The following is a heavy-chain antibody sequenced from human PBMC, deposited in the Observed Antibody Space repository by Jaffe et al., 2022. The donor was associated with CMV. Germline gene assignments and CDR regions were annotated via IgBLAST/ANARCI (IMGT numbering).Heavy chain of an antibody. J-gene: IGHJ4*02. CDR1: GGSISSSNW. Sequence: QVQLQESGPGLVKPSGTLSLTCAVSGGSISSSNWWSWVRQPPGKGLEWIGEIYHSGSTNYNPSLKSRVTISVDKSKNQFSLKLSSVTAADTAVYYCARESTYDFWSGYSSYYFDYWGQGTLVTVSS. V-gene: IGHV4-4*02. CDR2: IYHSGST. CDR3: ARESTYDFWSGYSSYYFDY. D-gene: IGHD3-3*01.